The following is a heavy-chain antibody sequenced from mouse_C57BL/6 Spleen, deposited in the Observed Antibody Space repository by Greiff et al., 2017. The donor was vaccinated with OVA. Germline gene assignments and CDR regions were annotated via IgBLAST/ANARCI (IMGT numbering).Heavy chain of an antibody. CDR3: ARGNSDYDWDFDY. V-gene: IGHV1-64*01. J-gene: IGHJ2*01. D-gene: IGHD2-4*01. CDR1: GYTFTSYW. Sequence: VQLQQPGAELVKPGASVKLSCKASGYTFTSYWMHWVKQRPGQGLEWIGMIHPNSGSTNYNEKFKSKATLTVDKSSSTAYMQLSSLTSEDSAVYYCARGNSDYDWDFDYWGQGTTLTVSS. CDR2: IHPNSGST.